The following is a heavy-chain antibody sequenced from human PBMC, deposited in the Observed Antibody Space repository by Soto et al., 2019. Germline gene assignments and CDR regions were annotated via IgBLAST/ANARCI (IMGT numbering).Heavy chain of an antibody. CDR3: ARSRPVPGYNWNPNNYYYGMDV. J-gene: IGHJ6*02. CDR2: IDWDDDK. D-gene: IGHD1-20*01. CDR1: GFSLSTSGMC. Sequence: ESGPTLVNPTQTLTLTCTFSGFSLSTSGMCVSWIRQPPGKALEWLALIDWDDDKYYSTSLKTRLTISKDTSKNQVVLTMTNMDPVDTATYYCARSRPVPGYNWNPNNYYYGMDVWGQGTTVTVSS. V-gene: IGHV2-70*01.